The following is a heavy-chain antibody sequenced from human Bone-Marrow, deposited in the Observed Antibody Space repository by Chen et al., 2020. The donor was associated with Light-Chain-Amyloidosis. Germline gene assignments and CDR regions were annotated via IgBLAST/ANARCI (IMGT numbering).Heavy chain of an antibody. J-gene: IGHJ4*02. Sequence: EVQLVESGGGLVQPGGSLRLFCVASGFTFSSHWMSWVRQAPGKGLEWVANIKQDGSEKYYADSLKGRFTISRDNAKNSLYLQMNSLRAEDTAVYYCAEINTNWGQGTLVTVSS. CDR2: IKQDGSEK. CDR1: GFTFSSHW. CDR3: AEINTN. V-gene: IGHV3-7*01.